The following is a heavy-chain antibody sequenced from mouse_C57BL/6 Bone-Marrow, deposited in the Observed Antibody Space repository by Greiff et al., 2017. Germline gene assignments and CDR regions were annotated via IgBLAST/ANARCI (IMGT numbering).Heavy chain of an antibody. Sequence: VQRVESGAELVKPGASVKLSCKASGYTFTSYTMHWVKQRPGQGLEWIGYINPSSGYTNYNQKFKDKATLTADKSSSTAYMQLSSLTSEDSAVYYCARGYDGYYGFAYWGQGTLVTVSA. V-gene: IGHV1S26*01. CDR1: GYTFTSYT. CDR3: ARGYDGYYGFAY. D-gene: IGHD2-3*01. J-gene: IGHJ3*01. CDR2: INPSSGYT.